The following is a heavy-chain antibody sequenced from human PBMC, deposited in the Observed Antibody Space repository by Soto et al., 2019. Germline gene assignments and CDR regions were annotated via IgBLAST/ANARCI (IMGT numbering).Heavy chain of an antibody. CDR1: GGSISSYY. D-gene: IGHD3-3*01. V-gene: IGHV4-59*01. Sequence: PSETLSLTCTVSGGSISSYYWSWIRQPPGKGLEWIGYIYYSGSTNYNPSLKSRVTISVDTSTNQFSLKLSSVTAADTAVYYCAREITIFGVVPWFDPWGQGTLVTVSS. CDR2: IYYSGST. CDR3: AREITIFGVVPWFDP. J-gene: IGHJ5*02.